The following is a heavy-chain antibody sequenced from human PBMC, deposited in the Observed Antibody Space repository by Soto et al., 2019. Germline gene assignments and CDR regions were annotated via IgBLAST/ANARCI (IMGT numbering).Heavy chain of an antibody. D-gene: IGHD3-16*01. CDR3: ARDAPLRFVGLVSYYYGMDV. Sequence: QVQLQESGPGLVKPSQTLSLTCTVSGGSISSGGYYWSWIRQHPGKGLEWIGYIYYSGSTYYNPSLKSRVTISVDTSKNQFSLKLSSVTAAGTAVYYCARDAPLRFVGLVSYYYGMDVWGQGTTVTVSS. J-gene: IGHJ6*02. CDR1: GGSISSGGYY. CDR2: IYYSGST. V-gene: IGHV4-31*03.